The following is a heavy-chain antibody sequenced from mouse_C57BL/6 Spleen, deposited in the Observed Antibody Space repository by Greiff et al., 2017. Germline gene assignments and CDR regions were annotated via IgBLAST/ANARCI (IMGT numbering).Heavy chain of an antibody. CDR1: GFNIKDDY. CDR3: TTWGAQATFYYAMDY. V-gene: IGHV14-4*01. Sequence: EVQLQQSGAELVRPGASVKLSCTASGFNIKDDYMHWVKQRPEQGLEWIGWIDPENGDTEYASKFQGKATITADPSSNTAYLQLSSLTSEDTAVYYCTTWGAQATFYYAMDYWGQGTSVTVSS. J-gene: IGHJ4*01. D-gene: IGHD3-2*02. CDR2: IDPENGDT.